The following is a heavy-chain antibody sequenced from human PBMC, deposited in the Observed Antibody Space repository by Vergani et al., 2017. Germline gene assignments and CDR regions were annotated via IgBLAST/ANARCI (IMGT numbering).Heavy chain of an antibody. CDR1: GFISSSYW. CDR3: VRVPLIRGGSGNYGINNYHGMDV. V-gene: IGHV3-7*01. Sequence: EGQLVESGGDWVQRGESLRLSCAASGFISSSYWMSWVRQAPGKGLEWVANVNQDGSEKYYVDSVRGRFTISRDNAKNSIYLQMNSLRAEDTAVYFCVRVPLIRGGSGNYGINNYHGMDVWGQGTTVIVSS. J-gene: IGHJ6*02. D-gene: IGHD3-10*01. CDR2: VNQDGSEK.